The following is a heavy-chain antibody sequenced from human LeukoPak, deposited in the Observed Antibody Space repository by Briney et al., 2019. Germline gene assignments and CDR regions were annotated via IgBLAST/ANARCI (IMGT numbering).Heavy chain of an antibody. D-gene: IGHD3-22*01. V-gene: IGHV4-4*07. CDR1: GGSISSYY. CDR3: ARDSDYYDSSGLSGNWFDP. J-gene: IGHJ5*02. CDR2: IYTSGST. Sequence: SETLSLTCTVSGGSISSYYWSWIRQPAGKGLEWIGRIYTSGSTNYNPSLKSRVTMSVDTSKNQFSLKLSSVTAADTAVYYCARDSDYYDSSGLSGNWFDPWGQGTLVTVSS.